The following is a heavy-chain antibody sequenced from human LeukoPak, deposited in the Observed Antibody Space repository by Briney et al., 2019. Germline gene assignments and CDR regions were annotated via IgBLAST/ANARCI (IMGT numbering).Heavy chain of an antibody. Sequence: GGSLSLSCAASGFTFSSYAMSWVRQAPGGGLEWVSYISGSGGNTYYADSEKCRFTISRYNSKNTVYLQMNSLRAEDTAVYDCAKGRIRYSYGHYSGQGNLVTVSS. J-gene: IGHJ4*02. D-gene: IGHD5-18*01. CDR2: ISGSGGNT. V-gene: IGHV3-23*01. CDR1: GFTFSSYA. CDR3: AKGRIRYSYGHY.